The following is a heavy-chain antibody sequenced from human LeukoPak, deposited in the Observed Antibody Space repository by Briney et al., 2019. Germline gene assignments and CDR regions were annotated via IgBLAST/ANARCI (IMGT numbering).Heavy chain of an antibody. D-gene: IGHD2-15*01. V-gene: IGHV4-31*03. Sequence: SETLSLTCTVSGGSISSGGYYWSWIRQHPGKGLEWIGYIYYSGSTYYNPSLKSRVTISVDTSKNQFSLKLSSVTAADTAVYYCAREVGYCSGGSCYSATYYYGMDVWGQGTTVTVSS. CDR2: IYYSGST. J-gene: IGHJ6*02. CDR3: AREVGYCSGGSCYSATYYYGMDV. CDR1: GGSISSGGYY.